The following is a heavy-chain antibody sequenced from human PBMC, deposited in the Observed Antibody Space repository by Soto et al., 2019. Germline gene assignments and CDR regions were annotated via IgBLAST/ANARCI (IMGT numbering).Heavy chain of an antibody. CDR2: ISNSGTTM. D-gene: IGHD7-27*01. CDR1: GFIFRSYE. V-gene: IGHV3-48*03. CDR3: ATGSYYDY. J-gene: IGHJ4*02. Sequence: EVQLVGSGGGLVQPGGSLRLSCAASGFIFRSYEMNWVRQAPGKGLEWVSYISNSGTTMYYADSVKGRFTISRDNAKNSLYLQMNSLRAEDTAIYYCATGSYYDYWGQGALVTVSS.